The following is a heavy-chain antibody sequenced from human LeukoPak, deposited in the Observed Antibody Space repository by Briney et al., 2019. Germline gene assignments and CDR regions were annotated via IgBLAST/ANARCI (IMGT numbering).Heavy chain of an antibody. CDR2: IYPYSGDT. Sequence: ASVKVSCKASGYTFNSYDISWVRQAPGQGLEWMGWIYPYSGDTNYAQNFQGRVTMTRDTSISTAYMELSSLKSDDTAVYYCARDRNSGSSLDIWGQGTMLTVSS. CDR1: GYTFNSYD. CDR3: ARDRNSGSSLDI. V-gene: IGHV1-2*02. J-gene: IGHJ3*02. D-gene: IGHD6-6*01.